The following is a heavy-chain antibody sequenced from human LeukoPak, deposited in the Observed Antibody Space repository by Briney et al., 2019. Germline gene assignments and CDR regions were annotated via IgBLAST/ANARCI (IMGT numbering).Heavy chain of an antibody. D-gene: IGHD1-26*01. CDR1: GITYSSSA. CDR3: AKGSGSYYYYGMDV. J-gene: IGHJ6*02. V-gene: IGHV3-23*01. CDR2: TSSSRGST. Sequence: GVLRLSCAASGITYSSSAMSWVRQAPRQGQEWVPATSSSRGSTFHADSVKGRFTHSRDDYKIKLYLQMNSLRAEDTVVYYCAKGSGSYYYYGMDVWGQGTTVTVSS.